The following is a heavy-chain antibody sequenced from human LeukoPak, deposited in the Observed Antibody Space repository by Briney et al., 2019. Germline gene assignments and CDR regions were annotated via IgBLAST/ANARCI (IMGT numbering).Heavy chain of an antibody. J-gene: IGHJ4*02. V-gene: IGHV4-61*02. D-gene: IGHD3-16*02. Sequence: PQTMSLARTVAGPSITSGSYCWTWIQQPAGKGLARIQPTYTSASTNYSPGLNSPVTKPVNTATTQFPLKLISVTAGQTAVYYCARPRVYDYVWGSYRSYFDYWGQGTLVTVSS. CDR2: TYTSAST. CDR3: ARPRVYDYVWGSYRSYFDY. CDR1: GPSITSGSYC.